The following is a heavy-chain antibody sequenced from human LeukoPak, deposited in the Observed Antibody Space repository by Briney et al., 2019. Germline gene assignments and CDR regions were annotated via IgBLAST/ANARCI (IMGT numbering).Heavy chain of an antibody. Sequence: GGSLRLSCAASGFSFNTFWMSWVRQAPGKGPEWVANIKPDGSEKSYVDSVKGRFTISRDNAKSSLFLQMNDLRAEDTAVYYCAKGGRGNGEVYWGQGTLVTASS. D-gene: IGHD2-8*01. CDR2: IKPDGSEK. V-gene: IGHV3-7*01. J-gene: IGHJ4*02. CDR1: GFSFNTFW. CDR3: AKGGRGNGEVY.